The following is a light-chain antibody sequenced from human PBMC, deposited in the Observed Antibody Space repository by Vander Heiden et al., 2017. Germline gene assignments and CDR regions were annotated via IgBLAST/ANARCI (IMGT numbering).Light chain of an antibody. V-gene: IGKV1-39*01. J-gene: IGKJ2*01. CDR3: QQCDSTPLT. CDR2: AAS. CDR1: QSISNY. Sequence: IQMTQSPSSLSASVGDRVTITCQASQSISNYLNWYQQKPGKAPKLLIYAASSLQSGVPSRFSGSGSGTDFTLTISSLQPEDFATYYCQQCDSTPLTFGQGTKLEIK.